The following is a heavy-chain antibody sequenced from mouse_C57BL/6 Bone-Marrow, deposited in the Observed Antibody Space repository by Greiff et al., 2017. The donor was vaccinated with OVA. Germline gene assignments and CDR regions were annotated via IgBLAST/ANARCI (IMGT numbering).Heavy chain of an antibody. V-gene: IGHV1-19*01. CDR3: ARCELRLRSLAY. CDR1: GYTFTDYY. CDR2: INPYNGGT. Sequence: EVQLQQSGPVLVKPGASVKLSCKASGYTFTDYYMNWVKQSHGQSLEWIGVINPYNGGTSYNQKFKGKATLTVDKSYSPAYLELNSLTSEYAAVYYCARCELRLRSLAYWGQGTLVTVSA. J-gene: IGHJ3*01. D-gene: IGHD3-2*02.